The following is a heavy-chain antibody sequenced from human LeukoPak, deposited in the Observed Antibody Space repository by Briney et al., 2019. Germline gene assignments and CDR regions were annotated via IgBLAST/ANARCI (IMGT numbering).Heavy chain of an antibody. V-gene: IGHV1-2*02. CDR2: INPNTGAT. CDR3: ARDRVGSGWPRPYYFEF. J-gene: IGHJ4*02. CDR1: GYTFTGYY. D-gene: IGHD6-19*01. Sequence: ASVKVSCRPSGYTFTGYYIHWVRQAPGLDLQWMGWINPNTGATTYGQKFQGRVTLTRDTSIDTAYMELSNLRSDDTALYYCARDRVGSGWPRPYYFEFWGEGSLVTVSS.